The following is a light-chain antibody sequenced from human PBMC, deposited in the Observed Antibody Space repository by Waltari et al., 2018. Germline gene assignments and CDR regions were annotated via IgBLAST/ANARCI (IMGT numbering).Light chain of an antibody. Sequence: EIKLTQSPGTLSLSPGERATLSCRASQSISRYLAWYQHKPGQAPRLLIYDASSRSTGIPDRLSGSGSGTDFSLTISRLEPEDFAVYYCQKYGTLPATFGQGTKVEIK. V-gene: IGKV3-20*01. CDR2: DAS. CDR3: QKYGTLPAT. J-gene: IGKJ1*01. CDR1: QSISRY.